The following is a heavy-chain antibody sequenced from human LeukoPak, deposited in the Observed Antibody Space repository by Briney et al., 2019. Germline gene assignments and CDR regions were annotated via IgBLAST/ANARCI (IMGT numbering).Heavy chain of an antibody. CDR2: IYYSGST. J-gene: IGHJ2*01. V-gene: IGHV4-59*01. D-gene: IGHD5-18*01. CDR3: ARGYSYGFPGWYFDI. Sequence: SETLSLTCTVSGGSISSYYWSWIRQPPGKGLEWIGYIYYSGSTNYNTSLTSRVTISVDTSKNQFSLKLSSVNAADTAVYYCARGYSYGFPGWYFDIWGPGNLLTVSS. CDR1: GGSISSYY.